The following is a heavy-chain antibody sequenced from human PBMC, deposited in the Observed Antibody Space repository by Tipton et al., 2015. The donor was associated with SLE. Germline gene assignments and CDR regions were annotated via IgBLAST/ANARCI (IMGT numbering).Heavy chain of an antibody. Sequence: TLSLTCTVSGGSISSSTYYWGWIRQPPGKGLEWIGTIYYSGTTYYNPSLKSRVTISVDTSKNQFSLNLNSVTAADTAVYYCTRATSGMVIDFWGQGTPVTVSS. V-gene: IGHV4-39*07. J-gene: IGHJ4*02. CDR3: TRATSGMVIDF. CDR2: IYYSGTT. CDR1: GGSISSSTYY. D-gene: IGHD5-18*01.